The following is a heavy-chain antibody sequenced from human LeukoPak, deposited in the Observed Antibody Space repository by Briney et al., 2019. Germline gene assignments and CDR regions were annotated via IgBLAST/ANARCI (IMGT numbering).Heavy chain of an antibody. Sequence: SETLSLTCTVSGGSISSSSYYWGWIRQPPGKGLEWIGSIYYSGSTYYNPSLKSRVTISVDTSKNQFSLKLSSVTAADTAVYYCAREIYYYGSGSYLAYFDYWGQGTLVTVSS. V-gene: IGHV4-39*07. J-gene: IGHJ4*02. CDR2: IYYSGST. D-gene: IGHD3-10*01. CDR1: GGSISSSSYY. CDR3: AREIYYYGSGSYLAYFDY.